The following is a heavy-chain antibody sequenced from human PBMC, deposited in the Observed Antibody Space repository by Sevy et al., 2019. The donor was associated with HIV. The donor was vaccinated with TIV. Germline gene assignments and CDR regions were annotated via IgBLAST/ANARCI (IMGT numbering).Heavy chain of an antibody. V-gene: IGHV3-23*01. D-gene: IGHD3-10*01. CDR1: GFTFSSYA. Sequence: GGSLRLSCAASGFTFSSYAMSWVRQAPGKGLEWVSSISGIDFSTSYAKSVRGRFTISRDNSQNTLFLQMSSLRDEDTAIYYCGKFAGGDGFDIWGQGTMVTVSS. CDR3: GKFAGGDGFDI. CDR2: ISGIDFST. J-gene: IGHJ3*02.